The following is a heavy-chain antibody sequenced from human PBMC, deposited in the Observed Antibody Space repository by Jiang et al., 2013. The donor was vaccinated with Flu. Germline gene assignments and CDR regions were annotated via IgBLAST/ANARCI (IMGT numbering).Heavy chain of an antibody. CDR1: GYSISSGYY. Sequence: GSGLVKPSETLSLTCAVSGYSISSGYYWGWIRQPPGKGLGWIGSIYHSGSTYYNPSLKSRVTISVDTSKNQFSLKLSSVTAADTAVYYCARCAWLDAFDIWGQGTMVTVSS. D-gene: IGHD3-22*01. J-gene: IGHJ3*02. CDR3: ARCAWLDAFDI. CDR2: IYHSGST. V-gene: IGHV4-38-2*01.